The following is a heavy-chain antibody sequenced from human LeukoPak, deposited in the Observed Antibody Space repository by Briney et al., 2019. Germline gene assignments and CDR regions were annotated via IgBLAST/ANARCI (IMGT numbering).Heavy chain of an antibody. V-gene: IGHV3-21*01. Sequence: PGGSLRLSCAASGFTFSSYSMNWVRQAPGKGLEWVSSISSSRSYIYYADSVKGRFTISRDNAKNSLYLQMNSLRAEDTAVYYCARDNDFWSGYPSFDYWGQGTLVTVSS. J-gene: IGHJ4*02. CDR3: ARDNDFWSGYPSFDY. D-gene: IGHD3-3*01. CDR1: GFTFSSYS. CDR2: ISSSRSYI.